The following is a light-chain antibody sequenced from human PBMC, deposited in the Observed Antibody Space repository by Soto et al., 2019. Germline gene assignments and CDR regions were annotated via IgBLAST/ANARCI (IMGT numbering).Light chain of an antibody. J-gene: IGLJ1*01. Sequence: QYALTQPPSASWSPGESVTISCTGTSSDVGGYKYVSWYQQHPGKAPKLIIYEVTKRPSGVPDRFSGSKSGNTASLTVSGLQADDEADYFCSSYVGTNFVNVFGTGTKVTXL. V-gene: IGLV2-8*01. CDR3: SSYVGTNFVNV. CDR1: SSDVGGYKY. CDR2: EVT.